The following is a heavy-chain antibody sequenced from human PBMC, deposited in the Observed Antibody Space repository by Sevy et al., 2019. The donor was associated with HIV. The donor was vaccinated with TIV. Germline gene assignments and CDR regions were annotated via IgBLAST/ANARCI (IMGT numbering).Heavy chain of an antibody. V-gene: IGHV4-34*01. D-gene: IGHD6-25*01. CDR2: INHSGST. J-gene: IGHJ3*02. CDR3: ARERLQFHDTFDI. Sequence: SETLSLTYGVYGGSFSGYYWSWIRQPPGKGLEWIGEINHSGSTKCNPSLKSRVTISVDTSKNQFSLRLNSVTAADTAVYYCARERLQFHDTFDIWDQGTMVTVSS. CDR1: GGSFSGYY.